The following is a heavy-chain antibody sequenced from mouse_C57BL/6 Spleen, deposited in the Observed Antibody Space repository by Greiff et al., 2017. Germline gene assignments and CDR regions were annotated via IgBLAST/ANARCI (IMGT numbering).Heavy chain of an antibody. CDR2: FVPANGNT. CDR1: GFNIKNTY. D-gene: IGHD1-2*01. J-gene: IGHJ4*01. CDR3: ARDSTAWMDY. V-gene: IGHV14-3*01. Sequence: EVKLQQSVAELVRPGASVKLSCTASGFNIKNTYMRWVKQRPEQGLEWMGRFVPANGNTKYAPKFQGKATITADTSSNTSYLQLSRLTSADTAIYYCARDSTAWMDYWGQGTSVTVSS.